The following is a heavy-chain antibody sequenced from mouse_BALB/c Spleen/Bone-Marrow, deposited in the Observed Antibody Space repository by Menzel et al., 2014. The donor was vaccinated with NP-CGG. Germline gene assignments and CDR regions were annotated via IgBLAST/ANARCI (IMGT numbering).Heavy chain of an antibody. CDR3: TRGWISVDY. Sequence: QVQLKQSGAELVRPGSSVKISCKASGYAFSVYWMNWVKQRPGQGLEWIGQIYPGDGDTNYNGKFKGRATLTADKSSNTAYMHLSSLTSEDSAVYFCTRGWISVDYWGQGITLTVSS. D-gene: IGHD3-3*01. V-gene: IGHV1-80*01. J-gene: IGHJ2*01. CDR2: IYPGDGDT. CDR1: GYAFSVYW.